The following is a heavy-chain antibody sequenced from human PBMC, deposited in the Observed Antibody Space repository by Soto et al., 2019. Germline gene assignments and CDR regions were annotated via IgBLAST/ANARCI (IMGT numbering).Heavy chain of an antibody. Sequence: GGSLRLSCAASGFTFSSYAMHWVRQAQGKGLEWVAVISYDDGNIKYYADSVKGRFTIYRDNSKSTLYLQMNSLRAEDTAVYYCARDKRDPYGDYVDYWGHGTLVTVSS. D-gene: IGHD4-17*01. J-gene: IGHJ4*01. CDR2: ISYDDGNIK. CDR3: ARDKRDPYGDYVDY. V-gene: IGHV3-30-3*01. CDR1: GFTFSSYA.